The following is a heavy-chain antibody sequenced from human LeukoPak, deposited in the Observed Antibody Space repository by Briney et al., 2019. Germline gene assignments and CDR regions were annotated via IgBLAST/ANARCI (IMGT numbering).Heavy chain of an antibody. CDR3: ARDIAD. D-gene: IGHD6-13*01. Sequence: SETLSLTCTVSSFSISSGYYWGWIRQPPGKGLEWIGTIYHSGSTYYNPSLKSRVTISVDTSKNQFSLKLSSVTAADTAVYYCARDIADWGQGTLVTVSS. V-gene: IGHV4-38-2*02. CDR1: SFSISSGYY. CDR2: IYHSGST. J-gene: IGHJ4*02.